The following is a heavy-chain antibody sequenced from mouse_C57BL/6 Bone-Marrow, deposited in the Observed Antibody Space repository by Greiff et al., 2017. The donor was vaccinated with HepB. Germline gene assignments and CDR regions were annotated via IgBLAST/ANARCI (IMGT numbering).Heavy chain of an antibody. J-gene: IGHJ4*01. CDR1: GFSFNTYA. Sequence: GGGLVQPKGSLKLSCAASGFSFNTYAMNWVRQAPGKGLEWVARIRSKSNNYATYYADSVKDRFTISRDDSESMLYLQMNNLKTEDTAMYYCVRGVGDYPRQDYWGQGTSVTVSS. V-gene: IGHV10-1*01. D-gene: IGHD2-4*01. CDR3: VRGVGDYPRQDY. CDR2: IRSKSNNYAT.